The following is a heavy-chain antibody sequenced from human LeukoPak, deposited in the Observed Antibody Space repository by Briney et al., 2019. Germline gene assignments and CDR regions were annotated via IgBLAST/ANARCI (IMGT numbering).Heavy chain of an antibody. CDR2: TSGPGGSR. Sequence: GGSLRLSCAASGFSFSSYAMSWVRRAPGQGLEWVSATSGPGGSRDYADSVKGRFTISRDNSKNTLYLQMNSLRAEDTAIYYSAKKVGLVSAPLYYFDLWGQGTLVTVSS. D-gene: IGHD6-6*01. CDR1: GFSFSSYA. J-gene: IGHJ4*02. V-gene: IGHV3-23*01. CDR3: AKKVGLVSAPLYYFDL.